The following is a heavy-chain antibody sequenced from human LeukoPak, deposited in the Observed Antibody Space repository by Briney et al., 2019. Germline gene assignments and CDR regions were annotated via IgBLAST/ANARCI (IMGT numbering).Heavy chain of an antibody. Sequence: PSGTLSLTCAVPGGSISSSNWWSWVRQPPGKGLEWIGEIYYSGSTNYNPSLKSRVTISVDKSKNQFSLKLSSVTAADTAAYYCARATYNWNDELYYYYGMDVWGQGTTVTVSS. D-gene: IGHD1-20*01. CDR1: GGSISSSNW. CDR3: ARATYNWNDELYYYYGMDV. V-gene: IGHV4-4*02. J-gene: IGHJ6*02. CDR2: IYYSGST.